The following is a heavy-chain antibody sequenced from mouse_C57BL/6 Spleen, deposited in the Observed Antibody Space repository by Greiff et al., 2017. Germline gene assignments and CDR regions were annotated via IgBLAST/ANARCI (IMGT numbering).Heavy chain of an antibody. CDR1: GFTFSSYA. Sequence: EVQRVESGEGLVKPGGSLKLSCAASGFTFSSYAMSWVRQTPGKRLEWVAYISSGGDYIDYADTVKGRFTISRDNARNTLYLQMSSLKSEDTAMYYCTREVYYSNYDYYAMDYWGQGTSVTVSS. CDR2: ISSGGDYI. V-gene: IGHV5-9-1*02. D-gene: IGHD2-5*01. CDR3: TREVYYSNYDYYAMDY. J-gene: IGHJ4*01.